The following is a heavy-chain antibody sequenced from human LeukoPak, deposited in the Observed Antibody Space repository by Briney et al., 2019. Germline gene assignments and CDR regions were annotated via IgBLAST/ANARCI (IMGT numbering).Heavy chain of an antibody. V-gene: IGHV1-18*01. Sequence: ASVKVSCKASGYTFVSYGINWVRQAPGQGLEWMGWISANNGDTNYAQKLQGRVTVTTDTSTSTAYMELGSLRSDDTAVYYCGRDIGFWSGSQGLINYWGQGTLVTVSS. CDR3: GRDIGFWSGSQGLINY. CDR2: ISANNGDT. J-gene: IGHJ4*02. CDR1: GYTFVSYG. D-gene: IGHD3-3*01.